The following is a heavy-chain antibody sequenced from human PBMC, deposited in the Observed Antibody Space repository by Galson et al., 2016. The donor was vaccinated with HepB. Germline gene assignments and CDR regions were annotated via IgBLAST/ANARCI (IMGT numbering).Heavy chain of an antibody. D-gene: IGHD2-15*01. CDR1: GDSISSSYW. CDR2: IYHSGST. Sequence: SETLSLTCAVSGDSISSSYWWSWVRQPPGKGLEWIGEIYHSGSTNHNPSLKSRVTISVDKSKNQFSLRLISVTAADTAVYYLSRVYYSAGSCYGLGSWGQGTLVTVSS. J-gene: IGHJ4*02. CDR3: SRVYYSAGSCYGLGS. V-gene: IGHV4-4*02.